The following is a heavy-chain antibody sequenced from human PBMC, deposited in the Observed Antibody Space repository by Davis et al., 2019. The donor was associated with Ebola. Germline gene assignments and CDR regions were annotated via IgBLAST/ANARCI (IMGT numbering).Heavy chain of an antibody. CDR1: GFTFSSYS. V-gene: IGHV3-21*01. J-gene: IGHJ4*02. D-gene: IGHD6-19*01. CDR3: AKEAQWLVHYFDY. CDR2: ISSSSSYI. Sequence: GESLKISCAASGFTFSSYSMNWVRQAPGKGLEWVSSISSSSSYIYYADSVKGRFTISRDNSKNTLYLQMSSLRAEDSAVYYCAKEAQWLVHYFDYWGQGTLVAVSS.